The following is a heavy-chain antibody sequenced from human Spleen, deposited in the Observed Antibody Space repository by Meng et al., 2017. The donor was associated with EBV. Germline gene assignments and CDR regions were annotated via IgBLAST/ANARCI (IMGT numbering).Heavy chain of an antibody. Sequence: QVQLVQSGAEVKKPGDSVKGSCKASGYTFTSYDVNWVRQATGQGLEWMGWMNPNSGNTGYAPKFQGRVTMTRDTSISTAYMELSRLTSEDTAVYYCASESGRGFTPDYWGQGTLVTVSS. D-gene: IGHD3-10*01. CDR3: ASESGRGFTPDY. V-gene: IGHV1-8*01. CDR1: GYTFTSYD. CDR2: MNPNSGNT. J-gene: IGHJ4*02.